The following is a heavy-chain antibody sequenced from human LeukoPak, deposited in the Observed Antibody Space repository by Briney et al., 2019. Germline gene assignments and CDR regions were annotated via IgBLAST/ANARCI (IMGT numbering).Heavy chain of an antibody. D-gene: IGHD6-19*01. V-gene: IGHV1-46*01. J-gene: IGHJ4*02. CDR1: GYTFTSYY. Sequence: GASVKVSCKASGYTFTSYYMHWVRQAPGQGLEWMGIINPSGGSTSYAQKLQGRVTMTRNTSISTAYMELSSLRSEDTAVYYCARGAGGSGWYGGVDYWGQGTLVTVSS. CDR2: INPSGGST. CDR3: ARGAGGSGWYGGVDY.